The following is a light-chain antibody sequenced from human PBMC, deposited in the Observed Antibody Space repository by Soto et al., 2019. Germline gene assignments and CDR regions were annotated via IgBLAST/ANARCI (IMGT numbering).Light chain of an antibody. J-gene: IGLJ2*01. CDR3: SSYTSSSTLVV. CDR2: DVS. V-gene: IGLV2-14*01. CDR1: SSDVGGYNY. Sequence: QSALTQPASVSGSPGQSITISCTGTSSDVGGYNYVSWYQQHPGKAPKLMIYDVSGRPSGVSNRFSGSKSGNTASLTISGLQAEEEADYYCSSYTSSSTLVVFGGGTKLTVL.